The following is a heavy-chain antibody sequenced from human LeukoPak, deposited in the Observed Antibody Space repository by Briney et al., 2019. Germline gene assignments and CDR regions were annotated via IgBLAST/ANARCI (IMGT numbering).Heavy chain of an antibody. Sequence: PGGSLRLSCAASGFTVSSNYMSRVRQAPGKGLEWVSVIYSGGSTYYADSVKGRFTISRDNSKNTLYLQMNSLRAEDTAVYYCARDGDNYVTPGAFDIWGQGTMVTVSS. D-gene: IGHD1-1*01. CDR3: ARDGDNYVTPGAFDI. CDR2: IYSGGST. CDR1: GFTVSSNY. V-gene: IGHV3-53*01. J-gene: IGHJ3*02.